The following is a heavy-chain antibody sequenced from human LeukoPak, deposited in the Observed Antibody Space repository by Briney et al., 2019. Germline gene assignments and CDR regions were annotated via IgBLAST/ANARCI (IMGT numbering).Heavy chain of an antibody. V-gene: IGHV4-39*01. CDR3: AKAYIVVVVAGNYFDY. D-gene: IGHD2-15*01. CDR1: GGSISSSSYY. Sequence: SETLSLTCTVSGGSISSSSYYWGWIRQPPGKGLEWIGSIYYSGSTYYNPSLKSRVTISVDTSKNQFSLKLSSVTAADTAVYYCAKAYIVVVVAGNYFDYWGQGTLVTVSS. J-gene: IGHJ4*02. CDR2: IYYSGST.